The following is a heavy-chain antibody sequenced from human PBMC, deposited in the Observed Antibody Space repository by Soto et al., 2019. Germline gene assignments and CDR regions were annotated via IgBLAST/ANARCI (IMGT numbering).Heavy chain of an antibody. CDR2: IYYSGST. Sequence: PSETLSLTCSVSGGSISSYYWSWIRQPPGKGLEWIGYIYYSGSTNYNPSLKSRVTISVDTSKNQFSLKLSSVTAADTAVYYCARDYCSGGSCYRDVFDIWGQGTMVTVSS. J-gene: IGHJ3*02. D-gene: IGHD2-15*01. CDR1: GGSISSYY. CDR3: ARDYCSGGSCYRDVFDI. V-gene: IGHV4-59*01.